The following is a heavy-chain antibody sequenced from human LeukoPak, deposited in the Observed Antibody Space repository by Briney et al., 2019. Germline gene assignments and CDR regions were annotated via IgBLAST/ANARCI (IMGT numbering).Heavy chain of an antibody. CDR2: IRYDGSNK. V-gene: IGHV3-30*02. J-gene: IGHJ4*02. CDR3: ASWGAIHHYFDY. D-gene: IGHD3-10*01. CDR1: GFTFSSYG. Sequence: GGSLRLSCAASGFTFSSYGMHWVRQAPGKGLEWVAFIRYDGSNKYYADSVKGRFTTSRDNAKSSLYLQMNSLRAEDTAVYYCASWGAIHHYFDYWGQGPLVTVSS.